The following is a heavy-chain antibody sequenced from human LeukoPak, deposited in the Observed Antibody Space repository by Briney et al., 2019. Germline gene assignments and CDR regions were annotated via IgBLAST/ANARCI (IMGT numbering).Heavy chain of an antibody. CDR1: GYTFTSYG. Sequence: ASVKVSCKASGYTFTSYGISLVRQAPGQGLEWMGWISAYNGNTNYAQKLQGRGTMTTDTSTSTAYMELRSLRSTDTAVYYCARTLYSRGWYVRVWGQGTLVTVSS. V-gene: IGHV1-18*01. D-gene: IGHD6-19*01. CDR3: ARTLYSRGWYVRV. J-gene: IGHJ4*02. CDR2: ISAYNGNT.